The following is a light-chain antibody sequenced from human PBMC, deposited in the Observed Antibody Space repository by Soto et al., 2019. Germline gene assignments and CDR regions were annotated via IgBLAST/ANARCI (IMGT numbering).Light chain of an antibody. CDR1: QSIALS. CDR3: QQRFRCPIT. Sequence: DIQMTQSPSSLSASVGDTVTMTCRASQSIALSVNWYQQKPGKAPKLLIYVAFTLESGVPSRFSGSGSGTEFTLTIRSLQPEDFATYYCQQRFRCPITFGQGTRLE. CDR2: VAF. J-gene: IGKJ5*01. V-gene: IGKV1-39*01.